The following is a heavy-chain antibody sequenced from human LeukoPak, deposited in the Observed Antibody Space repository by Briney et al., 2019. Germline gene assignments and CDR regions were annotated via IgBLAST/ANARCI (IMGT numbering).Heavy chain of an antibody. J-gene: IGHJ6*02. V-gene: IGHV3-64*01. D-gene: IGHD2-21*02. CDR3: ARVTTYSGGDCYYYYGMDV. Sequence: GGSLRLSCAASGFTLSSYAMHWVRQAPGKGLEYVSAISSNGGSTYYANSVKGRFTISRDNSKNTLYLQMGSLRAEDMAVYYCARVTTYSGGDCYYYYGMDVWGQGTTVTVSS. CDR1: GFTLSSYA. CDR2: ISSNGGST.